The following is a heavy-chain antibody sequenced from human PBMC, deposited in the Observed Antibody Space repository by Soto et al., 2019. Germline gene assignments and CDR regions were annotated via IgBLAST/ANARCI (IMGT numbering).Heavy chain of an antibody. CDR3: ATRITMFRGAYGPRGCWFDP. Sequence: PSETLSLTCAVYGGSFSGYYWSWIRQPPGKGLEWIGEINHSGSTNYNPSLKSRVTISVDTSKNQFSLKLSSVTAADTAVYYCATRITMFRGAYGPRGCWFDPWGQGTLVTVSS. V-gene: IGHV4-34*01. J-gene: IGHJ5*02. D-gene: IGHD3-10*01. CDR2: INHSGST. CDR1: GGSFSGYY.